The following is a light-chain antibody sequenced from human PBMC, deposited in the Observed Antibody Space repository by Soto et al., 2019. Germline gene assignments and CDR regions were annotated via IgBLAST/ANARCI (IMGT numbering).Light chain of an antibody. CDR3: QQYNNWPPWT. CDR1: QSVSSN. V-gene: IGKV3-15*01. J-gene: IGKJ1*01. CDR2: GAS. Sequence: EIVMTQSPATLSVSPGERATLSCRASQSVSSNLAWYQQQPGQAPRLLIYGASTRATGIPARFSGSGSGTEFTLTISSLQSEDFAVYYCQQYNNWPPWTFGHGTKVEIK.